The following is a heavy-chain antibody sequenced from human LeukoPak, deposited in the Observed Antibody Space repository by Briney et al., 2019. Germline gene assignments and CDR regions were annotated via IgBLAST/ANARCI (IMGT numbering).Heavy chain of an antibody. D-gene: IGHD3-10*01. Sequence: PGGSLRLSCAASGFTVSSNYMSWVRQAPGKGLEWVSSISASAGSAVYGDFVKGRFTISRVNAENTLYLQMNSLRADDTAIYYCAKDQRSGEYDYGWGPFVIWGQGTMVTVSS. J-gene: IGHJ3*02. CDR3: AKDQRSGEYDYGWGPFVI. V-gene: IGHV3-23*01. CDR2: ISASAGSA. CDR1: GFTVSSNY.